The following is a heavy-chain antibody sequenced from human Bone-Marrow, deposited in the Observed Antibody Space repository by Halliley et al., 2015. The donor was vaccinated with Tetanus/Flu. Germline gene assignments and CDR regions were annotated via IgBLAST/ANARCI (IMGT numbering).Heavy chain of an antibody. J-gene: IGHJ4*02. Sequence: VAVILHDGTNIPYADSVKGRFPISRDNSKNTLYLQMNSLRLEDTAVYYCAAPTVTTWRRFANWGQGTLVTVSS. CDR2: ILHDGTNI. V-gene: IGHV3-30-3*01. CDR3: AAPTVTTWRRFAN. D-gene: IGHD4-17*01.